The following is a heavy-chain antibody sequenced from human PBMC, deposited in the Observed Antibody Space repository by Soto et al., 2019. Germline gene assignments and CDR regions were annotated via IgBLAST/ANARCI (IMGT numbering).Heavy chain of an antibody. CDR2: ISSSSSTI. V-gene: IGHV3-48*01. J-gene: IGHJ3*02. CDR3: ARLVKIVVAATHDAFDI. CDR1: GFTFSSYS. Sequence: EVQLVESGGGLVQPGGSLRLSCAASGFTFSSYSMNWVRQAPGKGLEWVSYISSSSSTIYYADSVKGRFTISRDNAKNSLYLQMNSLRVEDTAVYYCARLVKIVVAATHDAFDIWGQGTMVTVSS. D-gene: IGHD2-15*01.